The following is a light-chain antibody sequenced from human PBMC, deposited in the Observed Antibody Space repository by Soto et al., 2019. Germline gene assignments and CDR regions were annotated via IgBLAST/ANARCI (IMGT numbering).Light chain of an antibody. CDR2: GAS. CDR3: HQYGNPPFT. Sequence: EIVLTQSPGTLSLSPGDRATLSCRASQSVSTNYLAWYQQKLGQAPRLLIYGASSRATGIPDRFSGHGSGTDFTLTSSSLEAVEFVMYYCHQYGNPPFTFGPVTKVDIK. J-gene: IGKJ3*01. V-gene: IGKV3-20*01. CDR1: QSVSTNY.